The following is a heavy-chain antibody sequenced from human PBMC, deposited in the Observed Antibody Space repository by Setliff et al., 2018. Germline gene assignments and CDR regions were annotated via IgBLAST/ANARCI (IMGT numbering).Heavy chain of an antibody. D-gene: IGHD6-19*01. J-gene: IGHJ4*02. Sequence: ASVKVSCKASGYPFNNYGISWLRQTPGQGLEWMGWIGGHNDDPLFAQKFQGRVTMTTDTSTSTAYMELKSLRSDDTAVYYCVRSPAPQVVLAADFDFWGQGTPVTVS. CDR3: VRSPAPQVVLAADFDF. CDR2: IGGHNDDP. V-gene: IGHV1-18*01. CDR1: GYPFNNYG.